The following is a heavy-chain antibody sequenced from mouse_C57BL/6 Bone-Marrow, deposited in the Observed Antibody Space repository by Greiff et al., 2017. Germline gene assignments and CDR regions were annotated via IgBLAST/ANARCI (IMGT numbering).Heavy chain of an antibody. V-gene: IGHV7-1*01. CDR2: SRNKANDYTT. CDR1: GFTFSDFY. J-gene: IGHJ1*03. CDR3: ARDAGYSNGWYFDV. Sequence: EVMLVESGGGLVQSGRSLRLSCATSGFTFSDFYMEWVRQAPGKGLEWIAASRNKANDYTTEYSASVKGRFIVSRDTSQSILYLQMNALRAEDTAIYYCARDAGYSNGWYFDVWGTGTTVTVSS. D-gene: IGHD2-5*01.